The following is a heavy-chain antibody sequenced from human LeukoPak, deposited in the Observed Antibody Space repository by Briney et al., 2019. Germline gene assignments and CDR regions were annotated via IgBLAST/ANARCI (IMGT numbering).Heavy chain of an antibody. Sequence: SQTLSLTCAISGDSVSSNSVTWNWIRQSPSRGLEWLGRTYYRSTWYKDYAVSVRGRITVNPDTSKNQFSLHLNSVTPEDTAVYYCARRLTQYDCFDPWGQGILVTVSS. D-gene: IGHD2-2*01. CDR3: ARRLTQYDCFDP. J-gene: IGHJ5*02. CDR1: GDSVSSNSVT. CDR2: TYYRSTWYK. V-gene: IGHV6-1*01.